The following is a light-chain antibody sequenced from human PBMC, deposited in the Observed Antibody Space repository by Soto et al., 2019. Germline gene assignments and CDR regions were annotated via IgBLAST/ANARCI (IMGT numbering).Light chain of an antibody. CDR2: GAS. CDR1: QTINNNY. J-gene: IGKJ2*01. Sequence: EIVLTQSPGTLSLSPGERATLSCRASQTINNNYLAWYQHKPGQAPRLLIYGASNMATGIPDRFSGSGSGTDFTITISRLEPEDFAVFYCQQYGTSPRTFGQGTKLETK. V-gene: IGKV3-20*01. CDR3: QQYGTSPRT.